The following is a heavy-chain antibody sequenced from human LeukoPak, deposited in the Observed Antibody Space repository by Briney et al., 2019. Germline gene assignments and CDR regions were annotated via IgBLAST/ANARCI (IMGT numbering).Heavy chain of an antibody. J-gene: IGHJ4*02. Sequence: GGSLRLSCVASGFTFSSYAMSWVRQAPGKGLEWVSAISGSGGSTYYADSVKGRFTISRDNSKSTLYLQMNSLRAEDTAVYYCAREEGGPGFDYWGQGTLLTVSS. CDR3: AREEGGPGFDY. CDR1: GFTFSSYA. V-gene: IGHV3-23*01. CDR2: ISGSGGST. D-gene: IGHD1-26*01.